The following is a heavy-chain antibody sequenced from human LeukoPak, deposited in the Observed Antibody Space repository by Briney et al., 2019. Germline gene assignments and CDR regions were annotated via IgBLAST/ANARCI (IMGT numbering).Heavy chain of an antibody. CDR1: GFTVSSNY. CDR3: AKDAGGQDIGGSFDY. V-gene: IGHV3-53*05. D-gene: IGHD5-12*01. J-gene: IGHJ4*02. CDR2: IYSGGKT. Sequence: GGSLRLSCAASGFTVSSNYMSWVRQAPGKGLEWVSVIYSGGKTNYADSVKGRFTISRDNAKNSLYLQMNSLRDEDMALYYCAKDAGGQDIGGSFDYWGQGTLVTVSS.